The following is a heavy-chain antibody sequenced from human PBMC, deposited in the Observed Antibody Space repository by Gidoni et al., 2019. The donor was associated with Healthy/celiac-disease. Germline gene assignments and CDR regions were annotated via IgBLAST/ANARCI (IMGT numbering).Heavy chain of an antibody. J-gene: IGHJ6*02. D-gene: IGHD2-15*01. V-gene: IGHV3-30-3*01. CDR3: ARGPCSGGSCYYYYGMDV. Sequence: QVQLVEAGGVVVQPGRSLRISCAASGFTLSSYAMHWVRQAPGKGLEWVAVISYDGSNKYYADSVKGRFTISRDNSKHTLYLQMNSLRAEDTAVYYCARGPCSGGSCYYYYGMDVWGQGTTVTVSS. CDR1: GFTLSSYA. CDR2: ISYDGSNK.